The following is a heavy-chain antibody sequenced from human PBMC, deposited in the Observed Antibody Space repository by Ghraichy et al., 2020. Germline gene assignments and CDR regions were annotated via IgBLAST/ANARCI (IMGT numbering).Heavy chain of an antibody. CDR3: AKAVNRYCSSTSCYTFDY. CDR1: GFTFSSYG. V-gene: IGHV3-30*18. CDR2: ISYDGSNK. D-gene: IGHD2-2*02. J-gene: IGHJ4*02. Sequence: GSLRLSCAASGFTFSSYGMHWVRQAPGKGLEWVAVISYDGSNKYYADSVKGRFTISRDNSKNTLYLQMNSLRAEDTAVYYCAKAVNRYCSSTSCYTFDYWGQGTLVTVSS.